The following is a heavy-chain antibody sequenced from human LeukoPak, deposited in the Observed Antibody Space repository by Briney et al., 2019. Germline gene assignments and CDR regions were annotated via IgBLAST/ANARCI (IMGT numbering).Heavy chain of an antibody. J-gene: IGHJ5*02. CDR2: IYHSGST. CDR3: ARAWELENWFDP. V-gene: IGHV4-38-2*02. CDR1: GYSISSGYY. Sequence: SETLSLTCTVSGYSISSGYYWGWIRLPPGKGLEWIGSIYHSGSTYYNPSLKSRVTISVDTSKNQFSLKLSSVTAADTAVYYCARAWELENWFDPWGQGTLVTVSS. D-gene: IGHD1-26*01.